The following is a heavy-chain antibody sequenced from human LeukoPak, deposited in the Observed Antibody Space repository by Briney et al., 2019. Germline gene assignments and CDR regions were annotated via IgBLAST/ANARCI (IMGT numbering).Heavy chain of an antibody. J-gene: IGHJ3*02. CDR1: GYTFTGYY. Sequence: SVKVSCQASGYTFTGYYMHWVRQAPGQGLEWMGIINPSGGSTSYAQKFQGRVTMTRDMSTSTVYMELSSLRSEDTAVYYCARGEYDFWSGYYPRTGAFDIWGQGTMVTVSS. D-gene: IGHD3-3*01. CDR3: ARGEYDFWSGYYPRTGAFDI. V-gene: IGHV1-46*01. CDR2: INPSGGST.